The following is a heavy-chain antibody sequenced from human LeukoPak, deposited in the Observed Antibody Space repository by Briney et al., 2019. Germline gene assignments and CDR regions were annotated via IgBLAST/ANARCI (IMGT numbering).Heavy chain of an antibody. Sequence: PGGSLRLSCAASGFTFSSYSVNWVRQAPGKGLEWVSSISSSSSYIYYADSVKGRFTISRDNAKNSLYLQMNSLGAEDTAVYYCARDFSITTTPLGAFDIWGQGTMVTVSS. CDR1: GFTFSSYS. CDR2: ISSSSSYI. V-gene: IGHV3-21*01. D-gene: IGHD3-22*01. J-gene: IGHJ3*02. CDR3: ARDFSITTTPLGAFDI.